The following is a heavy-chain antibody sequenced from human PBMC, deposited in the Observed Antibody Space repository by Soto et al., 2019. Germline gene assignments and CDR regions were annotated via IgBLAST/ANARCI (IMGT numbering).Heavy chain of an antibody. D-gene: IGHD1-1*01. J-gene: IGHJ4*02. V-gene: IGHV4-4*02. CDR2: MHHSGSR. Sequence: PSETLSLTCSVSGDSISSDKWWSWVRQPPGKGLEWIGEMHHSGSRHYKPSLRGRATISVDKSRNQFSLQLTSVTAADTALYFCARHDNMTLGLTYFDFWGQGTLVTVSS. CDR1: GDSISSDKW. CDR3: ARHDNMTLGLTYFDF.